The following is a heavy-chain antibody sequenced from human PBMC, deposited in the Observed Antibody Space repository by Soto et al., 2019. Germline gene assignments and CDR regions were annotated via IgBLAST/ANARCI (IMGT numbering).Heavy chain of an antibody. D-gene: IGHD2-2*01. CDR1: GFTFSSYA. J-gene: IGHJ4*02. CDR3: ARDESAGSSTSN. Sequence: GRSLRLSCAASGFTFSSYAMSWVRQAPGKGPEWVSSIDSSGRNIYYADSVEGRFTTSRDNAKNSLYLQMNSLKVEDTVLYFCARDESAGSSTSNCGQGTLVTVPS. V-gene: IGHV3-21*01. CDR2: IDSSGRNI.